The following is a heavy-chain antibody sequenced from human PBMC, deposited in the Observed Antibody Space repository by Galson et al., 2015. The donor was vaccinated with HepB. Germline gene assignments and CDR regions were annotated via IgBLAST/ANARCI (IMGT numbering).Heavy chain of an antibody. Sequence: SVKVSCKAAGGSFSSSAISWVRQAPGQGLEWMGGLIPIFGTANYAQKFQGRVTITADESTSTAYMELSSLRSEDTAVYYCARAGHDFWSAQGLMDVWGQGSTVTVSS. CDR2: LIPIFGTA. CDR1: GGSFSSSA. D-gene: IGHD3-3*01. J-gene: IGHJ6*02. CDR3: ARAGHDFWSAQGLMDV. V-gene: IGHV1-69*13.